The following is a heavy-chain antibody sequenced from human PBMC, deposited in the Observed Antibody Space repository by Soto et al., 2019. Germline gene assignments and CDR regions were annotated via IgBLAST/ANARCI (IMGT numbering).Heavy chain of an antibody. J-gene: IGHJ4*02. V-gene: IGHV3-11*04. CDR3: ARDLRGPYYFDY. CDR2: ISSSGSTI. CDR1: GFTFSDYY. Sequence: GRSMILSCAASGFTFSDYYMSWIRQAPGKGLEWVSYISSSGSTIYYADSVKGRFTISRDNAKNSLYLQMNSLRAEDTAVYYCARDLRGPYYFDYWGQGTLVTVSS.